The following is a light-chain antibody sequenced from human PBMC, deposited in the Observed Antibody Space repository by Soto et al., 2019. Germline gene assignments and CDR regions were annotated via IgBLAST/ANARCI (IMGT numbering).Light chain of an antibody. CDR1: QTISSW. J-gene: IGKJ1*01. Sequence: DIQMTQSPSTLSGSVGDRVSIACRASQTISSWLAWYQQKPGKAPKLLIYKASTLKSGVPSRFSGSGSGTAFTLTISSLQPDDFATYYCQQYNSYLWTFGQGTKVDIK. V-gene: IGKV1-5*03. CDR2: KAS. CDR3: QQYNSYLWT.